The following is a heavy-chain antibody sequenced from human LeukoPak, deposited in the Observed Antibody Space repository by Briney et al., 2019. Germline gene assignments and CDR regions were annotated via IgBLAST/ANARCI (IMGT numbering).Heavy chain of an antibody. Sequence: ASVKVSCKTSGYSFTRHNINWVRQATGQGLEWMGWVSPSSGNTAYAQKFQGRVTMTRDTSISTAYMELSSLASEDTAVYYCATGHPGYASGWPDYWGQGALVTVSS. D-gene: IGHD6-19*01. CDR2: VSPSSGNT. CDR1: GYSFTRHN. CDR3: ATGHPGYASGWPDY. J-gene: IGHJ4*02. V-gene: IGHV1-8*01.